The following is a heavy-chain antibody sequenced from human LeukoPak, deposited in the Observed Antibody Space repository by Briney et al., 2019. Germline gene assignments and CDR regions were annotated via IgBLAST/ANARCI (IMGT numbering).Heavy chain of an antibody. CDR3: ARDKQQLVRFYFDY. J-gene: IGHJ4*02. CDR1: GFTFSSYE. CDR2: ISSSGSTI. V-gene: IGHV3-48*03. D-gene: IGHD6-13*01. Sequence: GGSLRLSCAASGFTFSSYEMNWVRQAPGKGLEWVSYISSSGSTIYYADSVQGRFTISRDNAKNSLYLQMNSLRAEDTAVYYCARDKQQLVRFYFDYWGQGTLVTVSS.